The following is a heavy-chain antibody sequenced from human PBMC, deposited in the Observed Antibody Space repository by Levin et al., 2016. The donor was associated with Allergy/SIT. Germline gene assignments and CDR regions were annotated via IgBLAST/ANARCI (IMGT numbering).Heavy chain of an antibody. D-gene: IGHD3-10*01. CDR3: ARDRRVAGEYYYYYYGMDV. V-gene: IGHV3-53*01. CDR2: IYSGGST. J-gene: IGHJ6*02. Sequence: VRQAPGKGLEWVSVIYSGGSTYYADSVKGRFTISRDNSKNTLYLQMNSLRAEDTAVYYCARDRRVAGEYYYYYYGMDVWGQGTTVTVSS.